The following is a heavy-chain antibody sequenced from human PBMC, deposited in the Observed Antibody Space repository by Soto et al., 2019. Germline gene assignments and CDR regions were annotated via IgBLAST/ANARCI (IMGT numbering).Heavy chain of an antibody. V-gene: IGHV3-23*01. J-gene: IGHJ4*02. D-gene: IGHD2-2*01. CDR2: ISGSGGST. CDR3: AKGLRYCSSTSCYRALRPETFDY. CDR1: GFTFSSYA. Sequence: GGSLRLSCAASGFTFSSYAMSWVRQAPGKGLEWVSAISGSGGSTYYADSVKGRFTISRDNSKNTLYLQMISLRAEDTAVYYCAKGLRYCSSTSCYRALRPETFDYWGQGTLVTVSS.